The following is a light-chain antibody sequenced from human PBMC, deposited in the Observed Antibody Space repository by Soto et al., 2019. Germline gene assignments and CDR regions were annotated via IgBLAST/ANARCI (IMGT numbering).Light chain of an antibody. CDR3: QQRRTGPYT. J-gene: IGKJ2*01. CDR1: HSISAY. CDR2: DAT. V-gene: IGKV3-11*01. Sequence: EVVLTQSPATLSLSPGERGTLSCRASHSISAYLVWYQQKPGQTPRLLMSDATTRATGIPAMFSGSGSGKDFTLTISGLEPEDYAVYYCQQRRTGPYTFGRGTKLESK.